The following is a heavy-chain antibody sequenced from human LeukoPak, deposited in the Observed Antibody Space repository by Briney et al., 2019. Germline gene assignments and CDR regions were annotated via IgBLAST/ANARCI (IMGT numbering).Heavy chain of an antibody. CDR1: GFTFSSYA. V-gene: IGHV3-23*01. D-gene: IGHD3-10*01. CDR2: IGRSGGDI. Sequence: GGSLRLSCAASGFTFSSYATTWVRQAPGKGLEWVSVIGRSGGDIQYVDSVKGRFTISRDNSKNTLYLQMSSLRAEDTAVYYCAKRGPPYNGSPGNYFDYWGQGTLVTVSS. J-gene: IGHJ4*02. CDR3: AKRGPPYNGSPGNYFDY.